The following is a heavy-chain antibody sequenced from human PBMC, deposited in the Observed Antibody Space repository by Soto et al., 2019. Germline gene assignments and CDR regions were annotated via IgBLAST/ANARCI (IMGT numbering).Heavy chain of an antibody. J-gene: IGHJ5*02. V-gene: IGHV3-48*03. CDR1: GFTFSSYE. CDR3: ASNPLYDFWSGYYDLNWFDP. D-gene: IGHD3-3*01. CDR2: ISSSGSTI. Sequence: GGSLRLSCAASGFTFSSYEMNWVRQAPGKGLEWVSYISSSGSTIYYADSVKGRFTISRDNAKNSLYLQMNSLRAEDTAVYYCASNPLYDFWSGYYDLNWFDPWGQGTLVTVSS.